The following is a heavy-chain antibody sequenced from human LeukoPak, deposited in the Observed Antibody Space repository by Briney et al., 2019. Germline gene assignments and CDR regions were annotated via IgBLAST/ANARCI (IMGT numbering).Heavy chain of an antibody. D-gene: IGHD4-17*01. CDR3: ARGVNGDSRFDP. V-gene: IGHV3-74*01. Sequence: GGSLRLSCAASGFTFSSYWMHWVRQAPGKGLVWVSRISSDGSNTRYADSVKGRFTISRDKAKKTLYLQMNSLRAEDTAVYYCARGVNGDSRFDPWGQGTLVTVSS. J-gene: IGHJ5*02. CDR1: GFTFSSYW. CDR2: ISSDGSNT.